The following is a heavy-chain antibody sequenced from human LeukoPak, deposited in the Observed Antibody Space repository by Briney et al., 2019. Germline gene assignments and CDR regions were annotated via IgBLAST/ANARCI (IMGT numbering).Heavy chain of an antibody. CDR3: ARLPVAGTIDY. CDR2: INPSGGST. J-gene: IGHJ4*02. Sequence: ASVKVSCKASGYTFTSYYMHWVRQTPGQGLEWMGIINPSGGSTSYAQKFQGRVTMTRDTSTSTVYMELSSLRSEDTAVYYCARLPVAGTIDYWGQGTLVTVSS. CDR1: GYTFTSYY. D-gene: IGHD6-19*01. V-gene: IGHV1-46*01.